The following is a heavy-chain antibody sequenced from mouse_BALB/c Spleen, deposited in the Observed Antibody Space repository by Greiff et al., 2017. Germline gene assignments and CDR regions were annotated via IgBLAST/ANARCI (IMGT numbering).Heavy chain of an antibody. CDR3: ARQDSSGYVDYAMDY. CDR2: ISSGGGST. V-gene: IGHV5-12-1*01. Sequence: DVKLVESGGGLVKPGGSLKLSCAASGFAFSSYDMSWVRQTPEKRLEWVAYISSGGGSTYYPDTVKGRFTISRDNAKNTLYLQMSSLKSEDTAMYYCARQDSSGYVDYAMDYWGQGTSVTVSS. J-gene: IGHJ4*01. D-gene: IGHD3-2*01. CDR1: GFAFSSYD.